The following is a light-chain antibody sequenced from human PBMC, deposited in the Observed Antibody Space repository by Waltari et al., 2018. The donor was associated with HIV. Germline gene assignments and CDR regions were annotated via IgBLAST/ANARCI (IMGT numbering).Light chain of an antibody. Sequence: QSALTQPASVSGSPGQSITISCTGTSSEVGGYNLAPWYQQHPGKAPKLMIYEVSKRPSGVSNRFSGSKSGNTASLTISGLQAEDEADYYCCAYAGSTTYVIFGGGTKLTVL. CDR1: SSEVGGYNL. CDR3: CAYAGSTTYVI. CDR2: EVS. V-gene: IGLV2-23*02. J-gene: IGLJ2*01.